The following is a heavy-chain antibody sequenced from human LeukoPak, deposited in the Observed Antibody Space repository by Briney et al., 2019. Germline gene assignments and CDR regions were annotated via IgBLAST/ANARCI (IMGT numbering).Heavy chain of an antibody. V-gene: IGHV4-39*07. CDR3: VREGGAAARRVNEY. Sequence: SETRSLTCTVSGGSISSSSYYWGWIRQPPGKGLEWIGSINYSGSTYYNPSLKSRVTISVDTSKNQFSLKLSSVSAGHRAVYYCVREGGAAARRVNEYWGQGTLVTVSS. D-gene: IGHD6-13*01. J-gene: IGHJ4*02. CDR2: INYSGST. CDR1: GGSISSSSYY.